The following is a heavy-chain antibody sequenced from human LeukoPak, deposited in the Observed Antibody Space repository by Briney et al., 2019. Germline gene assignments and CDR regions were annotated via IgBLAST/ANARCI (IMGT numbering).Heavy chain of an antibody. CDR1: GYTFTSYG. CDR3: ARGVCSSTSCRWFDP. D-gene: IGHD2-2*01. Sequence: ASVKVSCKASGYTFTSYGISWVRQAPGQGLEWMGWINPNSGGTNYAQKFQGRVTMTRDTSISTAYMELSRLRSDDTAVYYCARGVCSSTSCRWFDPWGQGTLVTVSS. CDR2: INPNSGGT. V-gene: IGHV1-2*02. J-gene: IGHJ5*02.